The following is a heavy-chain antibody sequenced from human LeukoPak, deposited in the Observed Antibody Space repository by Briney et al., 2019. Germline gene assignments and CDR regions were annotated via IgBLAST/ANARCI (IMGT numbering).Heavy chain of an antibody. V-gene: IGHV3-7*01. CDR2: IKQDGSEK. Sequence: PGGSLRLSCAASGFTFSSYWMSWVRQAPGKRLEWVANIKQDGSEKYYVDSVKGRFTISRDNAKNSLYLQMNSLRAEDTAVYYCARDRGYCSSTSCYNWFDPWGQGTLVTVSS. D-gene: IGHD2-2*01. CDR1: GFTFSSYW. CDR3: ARDRGYCSSTSCYNWFDP. J-gene: IGHJ5*02.